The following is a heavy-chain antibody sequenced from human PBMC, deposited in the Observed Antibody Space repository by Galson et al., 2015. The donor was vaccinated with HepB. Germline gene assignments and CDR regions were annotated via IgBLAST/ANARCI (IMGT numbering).Heavy chain of an antibody. CDR1: GFAFNTYS. CDR2: ISSTGYYI. D-gene: IGHD3-10*01. CDR3: ARAYLWFGERDPYFDY. V-gene: IGHV3-21*01. Sequence: SLRLSCAASGFAFNTYSISWVRQPPGKGLEWVSSISSTGYYIYYADSVKGRFTISRDNAQNSLYLQMDSLSAEDTAVYYCARAYLWFGERDPYFDYWGRGTLVTVSS. J-gene: IGHJ4*02.